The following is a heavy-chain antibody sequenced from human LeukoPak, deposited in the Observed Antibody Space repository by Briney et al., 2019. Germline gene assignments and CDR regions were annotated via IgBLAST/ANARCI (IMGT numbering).Heavy chain of an antibody. J-gene: IGHJ4*02. Sequence: PGGSLRLSCAASGFTFSSYSMNWVRQAPGKGLEWVSYISSSSSTIYYADSVKGRFTISRDNAKNSLYLQMNSLRAEDAAVYYCARGYSGYDYKKLFDYWGQGTLVTVSS. V-gene: IGHV3-48*01. CDR2: ISSSSSTI. D-gene: IGHD5-12*01. CDR3: ARGYSGYDYKKLFDY. CDR1: GFTFSSYS.